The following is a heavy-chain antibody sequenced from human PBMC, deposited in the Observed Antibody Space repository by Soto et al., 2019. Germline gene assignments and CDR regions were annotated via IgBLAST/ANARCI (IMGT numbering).Heavy chain of an antibody. J-gene: IGHJ5*02. V-gene: IGHV3-11*01. Sequence: GGSLRLSCAASGFTFSDYYMSWIRQAPGKGLEWVSYISSSGSTIYYADSVKGRFTISRDNAKNSLYLQMNSLRAEDTAVYYCAREMRGYCSGGSCYPVNWFDPWGQGTLVTVSS. D-gene: IGHD2-15*01. CDR2: ISSSGSTI. CDR1: GFTFSDYY. CDR3: AREMRGYCSGGSCYPVNWFDP.